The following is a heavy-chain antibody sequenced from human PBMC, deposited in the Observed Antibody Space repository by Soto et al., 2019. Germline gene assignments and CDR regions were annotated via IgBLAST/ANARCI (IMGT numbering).Heavy chain of an antibody. Sequence: EVQLVESGGGLVQPGGSLRLSCAASGFTFSDHYVDWVRQAPGKGLEWVARLRNKANSYSTEYAASAKGRFTISRDDSKNLGYLQMSSLKTEDTAVYYCARIRLGSYDSKYFDYWGQGTLVTVSS. CDR3: ARIRLGSYDSKYFDY. CDR1: GFTFSDHY. V-gene: IGHV3-72*01. J-gene: IGHJ4*02. D-gene: IGHD1-26*01. CDR2: LRNKANSYST.